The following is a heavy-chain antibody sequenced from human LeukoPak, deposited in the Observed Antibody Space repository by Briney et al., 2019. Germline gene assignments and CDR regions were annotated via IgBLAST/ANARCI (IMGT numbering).Heavy chain of an antibody. D-gene: IGHD3-10*01. CDR1: GFTFSSYW. CDR3: VRWGLGKGEAFDI. J-gene: IGHJ3*02. Sequence: GGSLRLSCAASGFTFSSYWMHWVRQAPGKGLVWVSRINGDGSSTAYADSVKGRFPISRDNAKNTLYLQMNSLRAEDTAVYYCVRWGLGKGEAFDIWGQGTMVTVSS. CDR2: INGDGSST. V-gene: IGHV3-74*01.